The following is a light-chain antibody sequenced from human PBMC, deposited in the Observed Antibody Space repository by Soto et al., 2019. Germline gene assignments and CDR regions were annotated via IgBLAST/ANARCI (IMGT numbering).Light chain of an antibody. J-gene: IGKJ5*01. CDR1: QGISSF. Sequence: DIQLTQSPSFLSASVGDRVTITCRASQGISSFLAWYKQKPGKAPNLLIFAASTLQSGVPSRFSGSGSGTEFTLTIRSLKTEDFATYYCQHLNSNPSFGQGTRLEIK. V-gene: IGKV1-9*01. CDR2: AAS. CDR3: QHLNSNPS.